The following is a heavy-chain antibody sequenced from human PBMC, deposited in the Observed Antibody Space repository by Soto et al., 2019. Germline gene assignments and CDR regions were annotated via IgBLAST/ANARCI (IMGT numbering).Heavy chain of an antibody. J-gene: IGHJ4*02. D-gene: IGHD3-9*01. V-gene: IGHV4-31*03. CDR2: IYYSGST. Sequence: SETLSLTCTVSGGSISSGGYYWSWIRQHPGKGLEWIGYIYYSGSTYYNPSLKSRVTISVDTSKNQFSLKLSSVTAADTAVYYCARGFESLTFDYWGQGTLVTVSS. CDR1: GGSISSGGYY. CDR3: ARGFESLTFDY.